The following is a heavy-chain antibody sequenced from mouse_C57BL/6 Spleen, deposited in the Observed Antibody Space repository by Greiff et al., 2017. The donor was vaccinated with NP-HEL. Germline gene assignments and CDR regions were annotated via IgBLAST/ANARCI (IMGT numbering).Heavy chain of an antibody. CDR1: GYTFTSSG. J-gene: IGHJ4*01. CDR3: ARGRDYAMDY. Sequence: QVQLKESGAELARPGASVKLSCKASGYTFTSSGISWVKQRTGQGLEWIGEISPRSGNTYYNEKFKGKATLTADKSSSTAYMELRSLTSEDSAVYVCARGRDYAMDYWGQGTSVTVSS. CDR2: ISPRSGNT. V-gene: IGHV1-81*01.